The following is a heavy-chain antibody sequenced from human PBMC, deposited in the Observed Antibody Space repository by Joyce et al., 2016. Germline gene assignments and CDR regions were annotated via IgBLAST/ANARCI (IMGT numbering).Heavy chain of an antibody. CDR1: GFTFGSYS. D-gene: IGHD4-11*01. CDR3: GRHDYSNTDY. V-gene: IGHV3-48*04. CDR2: ISSSDITM. J-gene: IGHJ4*02. Sequence: EVQLVESGGGLAQPGGSLRLSCASSGFTFGSYSMNWLRQAPGKGLEWVSHISSSDITMYYADSVRGRFIISRDDAKKSVYLQMNDLRVDDTAVYYCGRHDYSNTDYFGQGTLVTVSS.